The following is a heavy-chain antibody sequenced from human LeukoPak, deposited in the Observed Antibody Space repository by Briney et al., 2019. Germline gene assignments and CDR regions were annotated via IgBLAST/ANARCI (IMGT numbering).Heavy chain of an antibody. CDR3: ARVGSYCFEY. CDR1: GGSISTYY. CDR2: IDYSGAT. V-gene: IGHV4-59*01. J-gene: IGHJ4*02. Sequence: SETLSLTCTLSGGSISTYYWSWIRQPPGKGLEWIGYIDYSGATNYNPSLKSRVTMSVDTSKHQFSLKLSSVTAADTAVYYCARVGSYCFEYWGQGTLVTVSS. D-gene: IGHD3-10*01.